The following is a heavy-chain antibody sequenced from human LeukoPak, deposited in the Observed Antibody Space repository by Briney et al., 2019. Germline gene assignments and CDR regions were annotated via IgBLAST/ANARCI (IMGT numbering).Heavy chain of an antibody. J-gene: IGHJ3*02. CDR3: ARGQYGSGWYFFSEQTGHYAFDI. Sequence: PVGSLRLSCAASGFTFSSYWMSWVRPAPGRGREWVANIKQDGSEKYYVDSVKGRFNISRDNAKNSLYLQMNSLRAEDTAVYYGARGQYGSGWYFFSEQTGHYAFDIWGQGTVVTVSS. D-gene: IGHD6-19*01. V-gene: IGHV3-7*01. CDR2: IKQDGSEK. CDR1: GFTFSSYW.